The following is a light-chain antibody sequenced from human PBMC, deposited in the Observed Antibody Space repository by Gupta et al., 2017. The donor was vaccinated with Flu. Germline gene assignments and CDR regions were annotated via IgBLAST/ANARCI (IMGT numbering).Light chain of an antibody. Sequence: SYVLTQPPSVSVAPGQTARMTCRGTNIGSKSVHWYQQKPGQAPVVVVYDDSDRPSGIPERFSGSHSGNTATLTINRVDAGDEADYYCQVWDGGRDDSGLFGGGTKLTVL. CDR3: QVWDGGRDDSGL. CDR2: DDS. V-gene: IGLV3-21*02. J-gene: IGLJ2*01. CDR1: NIGSKS.